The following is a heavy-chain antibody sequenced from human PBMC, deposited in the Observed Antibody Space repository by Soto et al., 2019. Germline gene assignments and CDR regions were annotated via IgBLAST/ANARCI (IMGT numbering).Heavy chain of an antibody. CDR3: ARRRGFDSFDY. J-gene: IGHJ4*02. V-gene: IGHV4-30-2*01. D-gene: IGHD3-10*01. CDR1: GASITYGAYS. CDR2: INHLETT. Sequence: QLQLHMSGSGLVKPSQTLSLTCTVSGASITYGAYSWSWIRQTPGKGLEWIGYINHLETTFYNPSLESPLTRSRDWTKNQCSPSLNSMSAADRAVYFCARRRGFDSFDYWGQGILVTVSS.